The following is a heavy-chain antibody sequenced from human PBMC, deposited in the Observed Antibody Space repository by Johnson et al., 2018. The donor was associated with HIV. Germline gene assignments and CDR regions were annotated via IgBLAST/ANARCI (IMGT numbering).Heavy chain of an antibody. CDR3: ATDVPSAPYYNAFDI. J-gene: IGHJ3*02. V-gene: IGHV3-15*01. CDR2: IKRKTDGETT. CDR1: GFTFSASA. Sequence: EVQLVESGGGLVQPGGSLKLSCVASGFTFSASAIHWVRQASGKGLEWVGHIKRKTDGETTDYTTPVKGRFTISRDDSKNTLYLQMNSLKTEDTAVYYCATDVPSAPYYNAFDIWGQGTMVTVSS. D-gene: IGHD1-26*01.